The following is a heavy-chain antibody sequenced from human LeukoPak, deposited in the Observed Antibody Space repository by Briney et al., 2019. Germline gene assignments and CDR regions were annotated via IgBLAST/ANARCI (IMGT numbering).Heavy chain of an antibody. CDR3: ARAEGSGSLDWFDP. Sequence: SETLSLTCAVSGGSISSSNWWSWVRQPPGKGLEWIGEIYHSGSTNYNPSLKSRVTISVDKSKNQFSLKLSSVTAADTAVYYCARAEGSGSLDWFDPWGQGTLITVSS. CDR1: GGSISSSNW. D-gene: IGHD3-10*01. J-gene: IGHJ5*02. CDR2: IYHSGST. V-gene: IGHV4-4*02.